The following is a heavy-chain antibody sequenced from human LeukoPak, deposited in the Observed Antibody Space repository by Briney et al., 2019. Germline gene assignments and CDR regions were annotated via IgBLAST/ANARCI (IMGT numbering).Heavy chain of an antibody. D-gene: IGHD1-7*01. CDR1: GGSISSYY. J-gene: IGHJ5*02. CDR2: IYTSGST. CDR3: AREVELRPIMHNWFDP. Sequence: SETLSLTCTVSGGSISSYYWSWIRQPAGKGLEWIGRIYTSGSTNYNPSLKSRVTMSVDTSKNQFSLKLSSVTAADTAVYYCAREVELRPIMHNWFDPWGQGTLVTVSP. V-gene: IGHV4-4*07.